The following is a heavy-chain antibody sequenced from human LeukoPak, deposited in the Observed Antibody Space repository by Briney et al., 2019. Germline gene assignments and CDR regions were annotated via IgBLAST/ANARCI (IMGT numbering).Heavy chain of an antibody. J-gene: IGHJ4*02. D-gene: IGHD3-3*01. CDR3: ARVTYYDFWSGYYTFDY. CDR1: GGSISSGGYY. V-gene: IGHV4-31*03. CDR2: IYYSGST. Sequence: SETLSLTCTVSGGSISSGGYYWSWIRQHPGKGLEWIGYIYYSGSTCYNPSLKSRVTISVDTSKNQFSLKLSSVTAADTAVYYCARVTYYDFWSGYYTFDYWGQGTLVTVSS.